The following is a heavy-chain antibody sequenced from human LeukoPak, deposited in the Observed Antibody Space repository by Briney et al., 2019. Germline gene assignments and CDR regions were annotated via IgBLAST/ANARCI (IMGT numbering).Heavy chain of an antibody. CDR1: GASISSGGYS. CDR2: LYYSRYT. J-gene: IGHJ4*02. CDR3: ASSHPLGSNNDYYTPFDY. D-gene: IGHD3-3*01. Sequence: SQTLSLTCAVSGASISSGGYSWRWIRQPPGKRLEWIAYLYYSRYTNYNPSLKRRFTISVDTSKNQFSLSLSSVTAADTAVYYCASSHPLGSNNDYYTPFDYWGQGTLVTVSS. V-gene: IGHV4-61*08.